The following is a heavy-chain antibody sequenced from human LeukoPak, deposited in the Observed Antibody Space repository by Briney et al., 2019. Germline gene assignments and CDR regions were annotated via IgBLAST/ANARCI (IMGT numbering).Heavy chain of an antibody. V-gene: IGHV4-31*03. CDR3: ARDLGYCSSTSCPNYYYYGMDV. D-gene: IGHD2-2*03. J-gene: IGHJ6*02. CDR2: IYYSGST. Sequence: SQTLSLTCTVSGGSISSGGYYWSWIRQHPGKGLEWIGYIYYSGSTYYNPSLKSRVTISVDTSKNQFSLKLSSVTAAATAVYYCARDLGYCSSTSCPNYYYYGMDVWGQGTTVTVSS. CDR1: GGSISSGGYY.